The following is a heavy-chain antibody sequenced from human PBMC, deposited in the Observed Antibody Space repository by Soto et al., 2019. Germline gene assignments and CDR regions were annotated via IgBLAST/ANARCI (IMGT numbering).Heavy chain of an antibody. CDR3: AREWIRHLDY. D-gene: IGHD2-2*03. J-gene: IGHJ4*02. CDR2: IWYDGSNK. Sequence: SMRHACAASEVTFSSYGMHWVRQAPGKGLEWVAVIWYDGSNKYYADSVKGRFTISRDNSKNTLYLQMNSLRAEDTAVYYCAREWIRHLDYRGQGTLVTVSS. V-gene: IGHV3-33*01. CDR1: EVTFSSYG.